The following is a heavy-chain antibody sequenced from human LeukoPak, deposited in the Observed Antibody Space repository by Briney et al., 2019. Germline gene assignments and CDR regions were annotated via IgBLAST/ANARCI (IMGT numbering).Heavy chain of an antibody. CDR1: GGSISSSSYY. J-gene: IGHJ3*02. CDR2: IYYSGST. Sequence: SETLSLTCTVSGGSISSSSYYWGWIRQPPGKGLEWIGSIYYSGSTYYNPSLKSRVTISVDTSKNQFSLKLSSVTAADTAVYYCARVGPNWELLAGYAFDIWGQGTMVTVSS. CDR3: ARVGPNWELLAGYAFDI. V-gene: IGHV4-39*01. D-gene: IGHD1-26*01.